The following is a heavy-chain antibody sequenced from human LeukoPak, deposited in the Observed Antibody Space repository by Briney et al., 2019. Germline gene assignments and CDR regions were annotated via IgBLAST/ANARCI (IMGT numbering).Heavy chain of an antibody. Sequence: KPSETLSLTCAVSGGSISSGGYSWSWIRQPPGKGLEWIGYIYHSGSTYYNPSLKSRVTISVDRSKNQFSLKLSSVTAADTAVYYCASTYYYDSSGYYYSPAEYFQHWGQGTLVTVSS. CDR3: ASTYYYDSSGYYYSPAEYFQH. CDR2: IYHSGST. V-gene: IGHV4-30-2*01. J-gene: IGHJ1*01. D-gene: IGHD3-22*01. CDR1: GGSISSGGYS.